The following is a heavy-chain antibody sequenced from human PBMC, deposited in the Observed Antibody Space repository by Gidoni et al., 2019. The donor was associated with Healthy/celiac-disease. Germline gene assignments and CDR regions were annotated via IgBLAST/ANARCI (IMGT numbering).Heavy chain of an antibody. CDR2: ISGSGGST. Sequence: EVQLLESGGGLVQPGGSLRLSCAASGFTFSSYAMSWVRQAPGKGLEWVSAISGSGGSTYYADSVKGRFTISRDNSKNTLYLQMNSQRAEDTAVYYCAKLGWNYYYFDYWGQGTLVTVSS. CDR3: AKLGWNYYYFDY. V-gene: IGHV3-23*01. CDR1: GFTFSSYA. D-gene: IGHD1-7*01. J-gene: IGHJ4*02.